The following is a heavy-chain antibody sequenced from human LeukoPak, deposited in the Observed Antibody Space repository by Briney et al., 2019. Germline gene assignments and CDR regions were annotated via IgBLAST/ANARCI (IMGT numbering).Heavy chain of an antibody. Sequence: GESLRVSCAASGFTFSSYAMSWVRQAQGKGLEWVSGISTSGGSSSYADSVKGRFTISRDNPRNTLYMQMNSLRAEDTALYYCAIMHPYYDGSGYWVQWGQGTLVTVSS. V-gene: IGHV3-23*01. CDR1: GFTFSSYA. CDR3: AIMHPYYDGSGYWVQ. D-gene: IGHD3-22*01. J-gene: IGHJ4*02. CDR2: ISTSGGSS.